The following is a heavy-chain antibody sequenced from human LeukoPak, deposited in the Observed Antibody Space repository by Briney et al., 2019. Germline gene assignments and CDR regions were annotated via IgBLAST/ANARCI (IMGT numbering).Heavy chain of an antibody. J-gene: IGHJ2*01. Sequence: GSLRLSCAASGFTFNSYLMSWVRQAPGKGLVWVSRIDGDGATTSYEGSVKGRFTISRDNANNMVYLEMNSLRVEDTAVYYCTRDSGADRRYFDLWGRGTLVTVSS. CDR2: IDGDGATT. CDR1: GFTFNSYL. CDR3: TRDSGADRRYFDL. V-gene: IGHV3-74*01. D-gene: IGHD7-27*01.